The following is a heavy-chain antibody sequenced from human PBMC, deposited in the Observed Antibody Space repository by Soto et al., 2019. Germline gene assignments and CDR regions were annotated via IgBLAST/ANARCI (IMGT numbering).Heavy chain of an antibody. Sequence: QVQLQQWGAGPLRPLETLSLTCGVSGGSFSGYYWACIRQSSGQGLEWIGDINDRGSITYNPTPKSGVSISSDTRKNHYSLNLTSENAADTTVYYCARDSHDILPGTPCVWYFALWGRGTLVTVSS. D-gene: IGHD3-9*01. CDR2: INDRGSI. CDR3: ARDSHDILPGTPCVWYFAL. CDR1: GGSFSGYY. J-gene: IGHJ2*01. V-gene: IGHV4-34*01.